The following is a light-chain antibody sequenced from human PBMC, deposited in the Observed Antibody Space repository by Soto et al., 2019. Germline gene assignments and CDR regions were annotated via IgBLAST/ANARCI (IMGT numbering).Light chain of an antibody. V-gene: IGKV3-15*01. CDR2: GAS. Sequence: EIVMTQSPATLSVSPGERATLSCRASQSISSSLAWYQQKPGQAPRLLIFGASTRATVIAARLSGSGSGTEFTLTISSLQSEDFAVYYCQQYSDWPWTFGRGTKV. J-gene: IGKJ1*01. CDR1: QSISSS. CDR3: QQYSDWPWT.